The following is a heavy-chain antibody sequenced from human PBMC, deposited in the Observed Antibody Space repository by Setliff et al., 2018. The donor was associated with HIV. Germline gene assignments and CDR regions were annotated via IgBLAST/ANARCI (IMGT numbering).Heavy chain of an antibody. CDR1: GGFISNFY. V-gene: IGHV4-59*12. D-gene: IGHD2-8*01. J-gene: IGHJ2*01. Sequence: PSETLSLTCTVSGGFISNFYWGWIRQTPGKGLEWIGHIYNSGATNYNPSLKSRVTISLATSKNQFSLNLRSVTATDTAVYYCARNGPTKIPYDFWGRGTLVTVS. CDR2: IYNSGAT. CDR3: ARNGPTKIPYDF.